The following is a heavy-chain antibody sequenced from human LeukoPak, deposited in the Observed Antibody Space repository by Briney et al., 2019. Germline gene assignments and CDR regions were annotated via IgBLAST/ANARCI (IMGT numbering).Heavy chain of an antibody. CDR2: ISYDGSNK. CDR3: AKSASDGPRPYFDY. D-gene: IGHD5-24*01. CDR1: GFTFSSYA. Sequence: PGGSLRLSCAASGFTFSSYAMSLVRQAPGKGLEWVAVISYDGSNKYYADSVKGRFTISRDNSKNTLYLQMNSLRAEDTAVYYCAKSASDGPRPYFDYWGQGTLVTVSS. J-gene: IGHJ4*02. V-gene: IGHV3-30*18.